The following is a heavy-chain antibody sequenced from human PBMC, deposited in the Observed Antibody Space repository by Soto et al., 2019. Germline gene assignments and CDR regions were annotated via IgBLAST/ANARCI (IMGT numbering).Heavy chain of an antibody. CDR2: ISSSSSYI. CDR3: ARDRSDSSGYSPQ. CDR1: GFTFSSYA. D-gene: IGHD3-22*01. Sequence: GGSQSLSCAASGFTFSSYAMSWVRQAPGKGLEWVSSISSSSSYIYYADSVKGRFTISRDNAKNSLYLQMNSLRAEDTAVYYCARDRSDSSGYSPQWGQGTLVTVSS. V-gene: IGHV3-21*01. J-gene: IGHJ4*02.